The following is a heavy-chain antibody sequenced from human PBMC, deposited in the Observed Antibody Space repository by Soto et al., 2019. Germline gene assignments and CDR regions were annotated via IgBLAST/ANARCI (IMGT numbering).Heavy chain of an antibody. CDR3: TTDPPSYQIAARDDYYYYYGMDV. J-gene: IGHJ6*02. CDR1: GFNFSNAW. D-gene: IGHD6-6*01. CDR2: IKSKTDGGTT. Sequence: PGGSLRLSCAASGFNFSNAWMSWVRQAPGKGLEWVGRIKSKTDGGTTDYAAPVKGRFTISRDDSKNTLYLQMNSLKTEDTAVYYCTTDPPSYQIAARDDYYYYYGMDVWGQGTTVTVSS. V-gene: IGHV3-15*01.